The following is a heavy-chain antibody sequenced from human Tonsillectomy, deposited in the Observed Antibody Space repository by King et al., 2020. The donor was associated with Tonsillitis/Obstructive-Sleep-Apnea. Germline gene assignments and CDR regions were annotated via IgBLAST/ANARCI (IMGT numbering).Heavy chain of an antibody. CDR1: GFTFSSYT. J-gene: IGHJ4*02. CDR3: ARGGTQQLAYGYYYFDY. CDR2: ISEDGRIK. V-gene: IGHV3-30*04. D-gene: IGHD6-13*01. Sequence: VQLVESGGGVVQPGTLLILSCEASGFTFSSYTVHWVRQAPGKGLEWVAVISEDGRIKYNADSVQGRFTISRDNSKSTLYLQMTSLRAEDTAVYYCARGGTQQLAYGYYYFDYWGQGTLVSVSS.